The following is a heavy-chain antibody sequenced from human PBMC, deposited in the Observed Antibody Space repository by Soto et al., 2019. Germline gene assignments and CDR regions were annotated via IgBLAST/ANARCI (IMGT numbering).Heavy chain of an antibody. V-gene: IGHV3-48*01. J-gene: IGHJ5*02. CDR2: ISSSSSTI. Sequence: GGSLRLSCAASGLTFSSYSMNWVRQAPGKGLEWVSYISSSSSTIYYADSVKGRFTISRDNAKNSLYLQMNSLRAEDTAVYYCARDLYSSSWYFSGLCWFDPWGQGTLVTVSS. CDR3: ARDLYSSSWYFSGLCWFDP. CDR1: GLTFSSYS. D-gene: IGHD6-13*01.